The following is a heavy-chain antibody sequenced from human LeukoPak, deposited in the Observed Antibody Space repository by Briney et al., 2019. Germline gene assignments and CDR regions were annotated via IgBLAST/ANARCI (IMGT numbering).Heavy chain of an antibody. CDR1: GFTFSSYG. CDR3: AKAISSSWYRGIDY. Sequence: GRSLRLSCAASGFTFSSYGMHWVRQAPGKGLEWVAVISYDGSNKYYADSVKGRFTISRDNSKNTLYLQMNCLRAEDTAVYYCAKAISSSWYRGIDYWGQGTLVTVSS. V-gene: IGHV3-30*18. D-gene: IGHD6-13*01. J-gene: IGHJ4*02. CDR2: ISYDGSNK.